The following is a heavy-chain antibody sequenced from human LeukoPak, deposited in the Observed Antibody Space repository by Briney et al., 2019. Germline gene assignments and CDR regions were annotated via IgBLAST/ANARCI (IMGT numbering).Heavy chain of an antibody. CDR1: GGSISSGSDY. CDR3: ARGSRYSSGYDYIDH. V-gene: IGHV4-61*02. D-gene: IGHD3-22*01. J-gene: IGHJ4*02. Sequence: SETLSLTCTVSGGSISSGSDYCSWIRQTAGKGLEWIGRSYSSGSTNYNPSLKSRVSISVDTSKNQFSLRLSSVTAADTAVYYYARGSRYSSGYDYIDHWGQGTLVTVSS. CDR2: SYSSGST.